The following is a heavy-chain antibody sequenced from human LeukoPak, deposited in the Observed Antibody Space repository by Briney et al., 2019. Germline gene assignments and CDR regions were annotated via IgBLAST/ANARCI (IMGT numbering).Heavy chain of an antibody. CDR3: GRGIPVDY. CDR2: ISGNGGTK. Sequence: GGSLRLSCAASGFTFSNYYIGWIRQAPGKGLEWVSYISGNGGTKYDADSVKGRFIMTRDSAKKSVYLQMTSLRVEDTAVYYCGRGIPVDYWGQGLLVTVSS. J-gene: IGHJ4*02. CDR1: GFTFSNYY. V-gene: IGHV3-11*01.